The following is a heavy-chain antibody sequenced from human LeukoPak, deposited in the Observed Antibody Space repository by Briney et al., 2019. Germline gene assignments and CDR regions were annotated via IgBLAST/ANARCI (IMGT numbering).Heavy chain of an antibody. V-gene: IGHV4-30-4*08. D-gene: IGHD2-21*01. J-gene: IGHJ6*03. Sequence: SQTLSLTCTVSGGSISSGDYYWSWIRHPPGKGLEWLGYIYYSGCTYYNPSLNSPITIPVDTSKNQFSLQLSSVTAADTAVYYCASLYSYYYYMDVWGKGTTVTVSS. CDR3: ASLYSYYYYMDV. CDR2: IYYSGCT. CDR1: GGSISSGDYY.